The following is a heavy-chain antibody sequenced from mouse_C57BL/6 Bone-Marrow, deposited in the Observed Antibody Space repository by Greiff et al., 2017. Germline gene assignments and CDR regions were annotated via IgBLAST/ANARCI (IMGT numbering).Heavy chain of an antibody. V-gene: IGHV2-2*01. CDR1: GFSLTSYG. D-gene: IGHD1-1*01. J-gene: IGHJ1*03. CDR3: ARNYYSSSRYFDV. Sequence: QVQLKQSGPGLVQPSQSLSITCTVSGFSLTSYGVHWVRQSPGKGLEWLGVIWSGGSTDYNAAFISRLSISKDNSKSQVFFKMNSLQADDTAIYYCARNYYSSSRYFDVWGTGTTVTVSS. CDR2: IWSGGST.